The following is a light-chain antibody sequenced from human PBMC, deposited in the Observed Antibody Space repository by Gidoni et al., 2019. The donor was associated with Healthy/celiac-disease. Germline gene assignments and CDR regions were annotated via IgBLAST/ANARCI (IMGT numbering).Light chain of an antibody. Sequence: IQLTQSPASLSASVGDRVTSTCRASQSISSYLNCYQQKPGKAPKLLIYAASSLPSGVPSRFSGSGSGTDCTLTISSLQSEDLATYYCQQSYSTPLPFGGGTQVEIK. J-gene: IGKJ4*01. V-gene: IGKV1-39*01. CDR2: AAS. CDR3: QQSYSTPLP. CDR1: QSISSY.